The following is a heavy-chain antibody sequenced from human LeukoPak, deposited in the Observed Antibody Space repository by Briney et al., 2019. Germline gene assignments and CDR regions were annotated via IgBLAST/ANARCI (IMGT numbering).Heavy chain of an antibody. D-gene: IGHD6-13*01. CDR1: GYTFTSYA. CDR2: INAGNGNT. CDR3: ARGEGSSWYFDYFDY. J-gene: IGHJ4*02. V-gene: IGHV1-3*01. Sequence: EASVKVSCKASGYTFTSYAMHWVRQAPGQRLEWMGWINAGNGNTKYSQKFQGRVTITRDTSASTAYMELSSLRSEDTAVYYCARGEGSSWYFDYFDYRGQGTLVTVSS.